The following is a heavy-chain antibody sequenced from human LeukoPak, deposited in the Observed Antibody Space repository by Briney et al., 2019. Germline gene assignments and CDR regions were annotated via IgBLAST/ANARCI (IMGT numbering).Heavy chain of an antibody. J-gene: IGHJ6*02. Sequence: ASVNVSCKASGYTFTSYYMHWVRQAPGQGLEWMGIINPSGGSTSYAQKFQGRVTMTRDTFTSTVYMELSSLRSEDTAVYYCARDATVTTPYYYYYGMDVWGQGTTVTVSS. D-gene: IGHD4-11*01. CDR3: ARDATVTTPYYYYYGMDV. CDR2: INPSGGST. CDR1: GYTFTSYY. V-gene: IGHV1-46*01.